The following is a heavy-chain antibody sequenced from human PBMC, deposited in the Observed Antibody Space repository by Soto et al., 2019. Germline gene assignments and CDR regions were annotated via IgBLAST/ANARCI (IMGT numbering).Heavy chain of an antibody. CDR2: VRFDAINK. D-gene: IGHD2-21*02. J-gene: IGHJ4*02. Sequence: QVQLVESGGGVVQPGGSLRLSCATYGFAFSSYGMHWVRQAPGKGLEWVAVVRFDAINKYYADSVKGRFTISRDNSKSMVYLQMNSLRPDDTAVYYCAKLPNCGGDCYFDYWGQGTLVTVSS. CDR3: AKLPNCGGDCYFDY. CDR1: GFAFSSYG. V-gene: IGHV3-30*02.